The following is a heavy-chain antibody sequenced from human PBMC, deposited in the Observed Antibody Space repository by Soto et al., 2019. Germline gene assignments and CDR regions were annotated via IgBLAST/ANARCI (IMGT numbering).Heavy chain of an antibody. D-gene: IGHD6-13*01. CDR2: IYHTGST. V-gene: IGHV4-31*03. Sequence: SETLSLTCTVSGGSIRRGSYFWSWIRQHPGRGLEWIGYIYHTGSTYYNPSLKSRVTISVDTSKNQFSLRLTSVTAADTAVYYCARLRIPAAGSSGGQETLATVSS. CDR3: ARLRIPAAGSS. CDR1: GGSIRRGSYF. J-gene: IGHJ4*02.